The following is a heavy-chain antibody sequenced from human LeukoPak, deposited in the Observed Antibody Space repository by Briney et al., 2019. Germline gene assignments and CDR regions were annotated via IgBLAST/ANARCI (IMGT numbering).Heavy chain of an antibody. V-gene: IGHV1-18*01. D-gene: IGHD1-26*01. CDR1: GYNFPSYG. CDR2: VSVYNGNT. J-gene: IGHJ3*02. CDR3: ARDRNTGTYGLHFDVAFDI. Sequence: ASVKVSCKASGYNFPSYGITWVRQAPGQGLEWMGWVSVYNGNTNYARKLQGRVTMTTDTSTSTAFMELRSLRSDDTAVYYCARDRNTGTYGLHFDVAFDIWAKGQWSPSLQ.